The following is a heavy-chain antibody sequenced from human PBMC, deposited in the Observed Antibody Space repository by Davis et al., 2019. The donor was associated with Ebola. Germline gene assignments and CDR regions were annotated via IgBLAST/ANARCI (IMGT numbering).Heavy chain of an antibody. CDR1: GYSFTSYW. CDR3: ARQGSFYYYYYGMDV. D-gene: IGHD3-10*01. CDR2: IYPGDSET. V-gene: IGHV5-51*01. J-gene: IGHJ6*02. Sequence: GESLKISCKGSGYSFTSYWIDWVRQMPGKGLEWMGIIYPGDSETRYSPSFQGQVTISADKSISTAYLQWSSLKASDTAMYYCARQGSFYYYYYGMDVWGQGTTVTVSS.